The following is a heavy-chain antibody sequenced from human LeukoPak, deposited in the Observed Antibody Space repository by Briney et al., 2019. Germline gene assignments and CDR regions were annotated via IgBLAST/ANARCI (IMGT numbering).Heavy chain of an antibody. CDR1: VGTFSSYA. J-gene: IGHJ4*02. D-gene: IGHD2-15*01. CDR2: IIPIFGTA. CDR3: AREPYCSGGSCSSAPLDY. V-gene: IGHV1-69*01. Sequence: ASVKVSCKASVGTFSSYAISWVRQAPGQGLEWMGGIIPIFGTANYAQKFQGRVTITADESTSTAYMELSSLRSEDTAVYYCAREPYCSGGSCSSAPLDYWGQGTLVTVSS.